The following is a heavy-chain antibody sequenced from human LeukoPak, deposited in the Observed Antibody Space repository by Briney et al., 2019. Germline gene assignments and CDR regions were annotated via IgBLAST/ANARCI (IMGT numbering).Heavy chain of an antibody. V-gene: IGHV4-34*01. Sequence: SETQSLTCAVSGVSFDDYYWSWVRQTPGKGLEWIGEINHSGYTNDSPSLKSRVTLSIDTFRKQFSLNLRSVTVADTGIYYCTRMTAGHDYWGQGTLVTVSS. D-gene: IGHD2-21*02. CDR1: GVSFDDYY. J-gene: IGHJ4*02. CDR3: TRMTAGHDY. CDR2: INHSGYT.